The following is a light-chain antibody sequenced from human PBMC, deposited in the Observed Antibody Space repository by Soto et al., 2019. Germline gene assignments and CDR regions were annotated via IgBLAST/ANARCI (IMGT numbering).Light chain of an antibody. CDR3: QQYGSSPGT. CDR2: DAS. V-gene: IGKV3-11*01. CDR1: QSVGTY. Sequence: ENVLTQSPGTLSLSPGERATLSCRASQSVGTYLAWYQQKPGQAPRLLIFDASKRATGIPARFSGSGSGTDFTLTISSLETEDLAVYYCQQYGSSPGTFGQGTKLEIK. J-gene: IGKJ2*01.